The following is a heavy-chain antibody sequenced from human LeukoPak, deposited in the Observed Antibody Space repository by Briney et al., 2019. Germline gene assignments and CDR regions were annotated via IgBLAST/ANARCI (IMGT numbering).Heavy chain of an antibody. V-gene: IGHV4-34*01. D-gene: IGHD6-13*01. CDR1: GGSFSGYY. CDR2: INHSGST. CDR3: ARGGRGYSSSWYFWFDP. J-gene: IGHJ5*02. Sequence: PSETLSLTCAVYGGSFSGYYWSWIRQPPGKGLEWIGEINHSGSTNYNPSLNSRVTISVDTSKNQFSLKLSSVTAADTAVYYCARGGRGYSSSWYFWFDPWGQGTLVTVSS.